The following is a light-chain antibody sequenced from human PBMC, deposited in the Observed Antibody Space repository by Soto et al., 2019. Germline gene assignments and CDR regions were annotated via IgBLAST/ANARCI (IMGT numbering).Light chain of an antibody. Sequence: DIQMTQSPSSLSASVGDRVTITCRASQSISTFLNWYQQKPGKAPELLIFGASSLQSGVPSRFSGSTSGTVFTLTISILQLEDFATYFCKRGYSIPLTLGGGTKVNIK. V-gene: IGKV1-39*01. CDR2: GAS. J-gene: IGKJ4*01. CDR3: KRGYSIPLT. CDR1: QSISTF.